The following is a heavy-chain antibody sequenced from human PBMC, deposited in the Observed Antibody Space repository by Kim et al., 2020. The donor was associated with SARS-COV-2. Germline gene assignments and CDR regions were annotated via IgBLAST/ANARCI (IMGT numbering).Heavy chain of an antibody. CDR1: GYTFTSYG. J-gene: IGHJ4*02. CDR2: ISAYNGNT. CDR3: ATHLRGGQQSTPPFFDY. Sequence: ASVKVSCKASGYTFTSYGISWVRQAPGQGLEWMGWISAYNGNTNYAQKLQGRVTMTTDTSTSTAYMELRSLRSDDTAVYYCATHLRGGQQSTPPFFDYWGQGTLVTVSS. D-gene: IGHD6-13*01. V-gene: IGHV1-18*01.